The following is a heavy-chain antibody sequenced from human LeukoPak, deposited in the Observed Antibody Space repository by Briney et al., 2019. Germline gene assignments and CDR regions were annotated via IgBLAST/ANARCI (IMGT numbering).Heavy chain of an antibody. V-gene: IGHV3-23*01. J-gene: IGHJ4*02. CDR2: ISGSGVGT. CDR3: AKGMTGYYLGSIDY. CDR1: GFTFSSYA. D-gene: IGHD3-9*01. Sequence: GGSLRLSCAASGFTFSSYAMNWVRQAPGKGLEWVSAISGSGVGTYYADSVKGRFTISRDNSKNTLYLQVNSLRAEDTAVYYCAKGMTGYYLGSIDYWGQGTLVTVSS.